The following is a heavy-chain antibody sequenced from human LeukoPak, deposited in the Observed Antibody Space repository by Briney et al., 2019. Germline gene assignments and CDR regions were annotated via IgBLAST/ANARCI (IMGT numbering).Heavy chain of an antibody. D-gene: IGHD5-18*01. CDR3: AKDTAMVF. V-gene: IGHV3-30*18. Sequence: GGSLRFYCAASGFTFSSYGMHWVRQAPGRGLEWVAVISYDGSNKYYADSVKGRFTISRDNSKNTLYLQMNSLRAEDTAVYYCAKDTAMVFRGQGTLVTVSS. CDR1: GFTFSSYG. J-gene: IGHJ4*02. CDR2: ISYDGSNK.